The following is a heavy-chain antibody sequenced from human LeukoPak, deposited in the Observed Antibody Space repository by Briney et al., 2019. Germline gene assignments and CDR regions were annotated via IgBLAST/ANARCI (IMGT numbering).Heavy chain of an antibody. CDR1: GFTLSNYW. D-gene: IGHD3-10*01. Sequence: PGGSLRLSCAASGFTLSNYWMTWVRQAPGKGLEWVANINRDESDKHYVDSVEGRFTISRDNAKNSLYLQMNSLRAEDTAVYYCVRGDGHSYQYASRTYYYDAFDIWGQGTVVTVSS. CDR3: VRGDGHSYQYASRTYYYDAFDI. V-gene: IGHV3-7*01. CDR2: INRDESDK. J-gene: IGHJ3*02.